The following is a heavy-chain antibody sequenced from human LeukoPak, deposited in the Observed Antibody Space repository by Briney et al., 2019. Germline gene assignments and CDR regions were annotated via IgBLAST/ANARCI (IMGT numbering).Heavy chain of an antibody. CDR1: GYTFTGHY. Sequence: ASVKVSCKASGYTFTGHYIHWVRQAPGQGLEWMGGIKPDSGATNYAQKFQGRVTMTRDTSISTAHMELSRLTSDDTAVYYCARPEYRYGYILDYWGQGTLVTVSS. J-gene: IGHJ4*02. D-gene: IGHD5-18*01. CDR3: ARPEYRYGYILDY. CDR2: IKPDSGAT. V-gene: IGHV1-2*02.